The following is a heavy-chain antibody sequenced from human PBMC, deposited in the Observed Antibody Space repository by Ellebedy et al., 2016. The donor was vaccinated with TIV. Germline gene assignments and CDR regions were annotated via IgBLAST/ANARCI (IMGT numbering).Heavy chain of an antibody. D-gene: IGHD3-10*01. V-gene: IGHV4-31*11. Sequence: SETLSLTCAVSGGSITDDDYYWSWIRQHPGKGLEWIAYIFHTGSTYYNPSLKSRVPMSIDTSKNQFSLKMNSVTAADTAVYYCARVGGAYAGRYLWFDPWGQGTLVTVSS. J-gene: IGHJ5*02. CDR1: GGSITDDDYY. CDR2: IFHTGST. CDR3: ARVGGAYAGRYLWFDP.